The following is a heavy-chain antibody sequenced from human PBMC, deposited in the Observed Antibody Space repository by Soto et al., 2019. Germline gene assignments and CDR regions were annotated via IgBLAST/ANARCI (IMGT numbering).Heavy chain of an antibody. Sequence: VGSLRLSCAASGFTFSSYAMSWVRQAPGKGLEWVSAISGSGGSTYYADSVKGRFTISRDNSKNTLYLQMNSLRAEDTAVYYCAKDRRIYSSSSTGYYYYGMDVWGQGTTVTVSS. CDR3: AKDRRIYSSSSTGYYYYGMDV. J-gene: IGHJ6*02. V-gene: IGHV3-23*01. D-gene: IGHD6-6*01. CDR1: GFTFSSYA. CDR2: ISGSGGST.